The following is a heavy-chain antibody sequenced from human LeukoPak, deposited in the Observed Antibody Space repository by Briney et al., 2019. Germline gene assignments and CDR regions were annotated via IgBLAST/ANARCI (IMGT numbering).Heavy chain of an antibody. V-gene: IGHV7-4-1*02. CDR1: GYTFTSYA. CDR3: ARGADIVVVVAATGCDY. Sequence: ASVKVSCKASGYTFTSYAMNWVRQAPGQGLEWMGWINTNTGNPTYAQGFTGRFVFSLDTSVSTAYLQISSLKAEDTAVYYCARGADIVVVVAATGCDYWGQGTLVTVSS. J-gene: IGHJ4*02. D-gene: IGHD2-15*01. CDR2: INTNTGNP.